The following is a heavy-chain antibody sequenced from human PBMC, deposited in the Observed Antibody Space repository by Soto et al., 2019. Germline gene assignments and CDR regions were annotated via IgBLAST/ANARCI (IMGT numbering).Heavy chain of an antibody. J-gene: IGHJ6*02. CDR1: GCTFSSYA. CDR3: ARVGYNFSGRYHYYGMDV. D-gene: IGHD3-3*01. Sequence: QVRLVQSGAEVQKPGSSVKISCEASGCTFSSYAVTWVRQAPGQGLEWMGGILPIVTTPNYAQKFQGRLTISADKSTSTSYIELSSLGSEDTCVYYGARVGYNFSGRYHYYGMDVWGQGTTVIGSS. CDR2: ILPIVTTP. V-gene: IGHV1-69*06.